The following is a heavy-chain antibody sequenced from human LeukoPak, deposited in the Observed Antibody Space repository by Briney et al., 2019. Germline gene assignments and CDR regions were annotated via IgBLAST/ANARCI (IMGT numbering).Heavy chain of an antibody. J-gene: IGHJ5*02. CDR3: ARGIAAAGTWFDP. V-gene: IGHV3-21*01. CDR1: GFTFSSYS. Sequence: GGSLRLSCAASGFTFSSYSMNWVRQAPGKGLEWVSSISSSSSYIYYADSVKGRFTISRDNAKNPLYLQMNSLRAEDTAVYYCARGIAAAGTWFDPWGQGTLVTVSS. CDR2: ISSSSSYI. D-gene: IGHD6-13*01.